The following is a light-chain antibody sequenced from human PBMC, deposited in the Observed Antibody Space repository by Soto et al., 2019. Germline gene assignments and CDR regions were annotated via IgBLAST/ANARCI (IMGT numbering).Light chain of an antibody. V-gene: IGKV3-11*01. CDR2: ASS. J-gene: IGKJ5*01. CDR1: QSVSNF. CDR3: QLYGISPH. Sequence: EIVLTQSPATLSLSPGERATLSCRASQSVSNFLAWYQHKPGQAPKLLIYASSNRATGIPDRFSGSASGTDFTLTINRLEPEDFAVYYCQLYGISPHFGQGTRLEIK.